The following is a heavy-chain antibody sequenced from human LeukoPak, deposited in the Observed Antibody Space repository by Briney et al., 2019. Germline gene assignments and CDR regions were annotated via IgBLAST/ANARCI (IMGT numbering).Heavy chain of an antibody. Sequence: GGSLRLSCAASGFIFSNHAMSWVRQAPGKGLEWVSAISGGGGSTYYADSVKGRFTISKDISKSTLYVQMNSLRADDTAVYYCARAYSGSLTTFDIWGQGTVVTVSS. CDR1: GFIFSNHA. V-gene: IGHV3-23*01. CDR2: ISGGGGST. CDR3: ARAYSGSLTTFDI. D-gene: IGHD1-26*01. J-gene: IGHJ3*02.